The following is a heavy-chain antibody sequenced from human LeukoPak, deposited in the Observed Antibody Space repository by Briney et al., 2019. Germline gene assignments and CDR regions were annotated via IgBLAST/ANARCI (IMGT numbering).Heavy chain of an antibody. CDR3: AKAKGGL. J-gene: IGHJ4*02. D-gene: IGHD2-15*01. CDR2: ISGSGEDT. CDR1: GFSFSIYT. Sequence: GGSLRLSCVASGFSFSIYTMTWFRQAPGKGLEWVSSISGSGEDTHFADSVKGRFTVSRDNSRDTLFLQMDSLRVEDTAVYHCAKAKGGLWGQGTLVTVSS. V-gene: IGHV3-23*01.